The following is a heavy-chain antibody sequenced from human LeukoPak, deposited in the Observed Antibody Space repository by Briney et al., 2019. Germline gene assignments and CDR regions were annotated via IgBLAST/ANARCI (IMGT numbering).Heavy chain of an antibody. CDR1: GFTFNKYG. D-gene: IGHD6-13*01. CDR3: AKDHVSSWPNYYYYYMDV. Sequence: GGSLRLSCAASGFTFNKYGMHWVRQAPGKGLEWVAFIQNDESNKYYADSVKGRFTISRDNSKNTLYLQMSSLRAEDTAVYYCAKDHVSSWPNYYYYYMDVWGKGTTVTVSS. CDR2: IQNDESNK. V-gene: IGHV3-30*02. J-gene: IGHJ6*03.